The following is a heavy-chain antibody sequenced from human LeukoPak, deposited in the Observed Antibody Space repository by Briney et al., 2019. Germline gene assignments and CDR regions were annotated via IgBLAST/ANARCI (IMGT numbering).Heavy chain of an antibody. D-gene: IGHD6-19*01. CDR1: GFTFSSYA. V-gene: IGHV3-23*01. CDR2: ISGSGGST. J-gene: IGHJ5*02. Sequence: EPGGSLRLSCAASGFTFSSYAMSWVRQAPGKGLEWVSAISGSGGSTYYADSVKGRFTISRDNSKNTLYLQMNSLRAEDTAVYYCARVKAGSGWYVNWFDPWGQGTLVTVSS. CDR3: ARVKAGSGWYVNWFDP.